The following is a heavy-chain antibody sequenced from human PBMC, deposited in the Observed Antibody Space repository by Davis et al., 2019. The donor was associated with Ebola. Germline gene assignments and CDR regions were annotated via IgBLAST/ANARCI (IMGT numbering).Heavy chain of an antibody. Sequence: ASVKVSCKASGYTFNSYYIHWVRQAPAQGLEWMGIINPSGGSTTYAQKFQGRVTMTRDTSTRTVYMELTSLRSEDTAVYYCARGRGHYESSGGDYWGQGTLVTVSS. CDR3: ARGRGHYESSGGDY. J-gene: IGHJ4*02. D-gene: IGHD3-22*01. CDR1: GYTFNSYY. CDR2: INPSGGST. V-gene: IGHV1-46*02.